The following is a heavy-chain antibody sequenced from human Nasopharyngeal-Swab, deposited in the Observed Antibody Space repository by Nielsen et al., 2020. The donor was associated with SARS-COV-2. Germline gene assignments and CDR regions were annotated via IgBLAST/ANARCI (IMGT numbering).Heavy chain of an antibody. CDR1: GFTFSSYA. CDR3: AKDLGVESPLWFDY. V-gene: IGHV3-23*01. J-gene: IGHJ4*02. Sequence: GESLKISCTASGFTFSSYAMSWVRQAPGKGLEWVSEISGSGGSTYYAESEKGRFTISRDNSKNTLYLQMSSLRAEDTAIYYCAKDLGVESPLWFDYWGQGTLLTVSS. CDR2: ISGSGGST. D-gene: IGHD4-23*01.